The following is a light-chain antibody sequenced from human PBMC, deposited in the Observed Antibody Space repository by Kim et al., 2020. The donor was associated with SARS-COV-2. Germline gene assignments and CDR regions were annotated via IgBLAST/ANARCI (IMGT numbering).Light chain of an antibody. CDR1: QSVSSY. V-gene: IGKV3-11*01. Sequence: EIVLTQSPATLSLSPGERATLSCRASQSVSSYLAWYQQKPGQAPRLLIYDASNRATGIPARFSGSGSGTDFTLTISSLEPEDFAVYYCQQRSKWPRSISVGQGTRLEIK. CDR2: DAS. J-gene: IGKJ5*01. CDR3: QQRSKWPRSIS.